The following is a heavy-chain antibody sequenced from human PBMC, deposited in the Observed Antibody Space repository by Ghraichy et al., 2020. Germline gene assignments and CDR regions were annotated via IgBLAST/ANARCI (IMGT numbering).Heavy chain of an antibody. Sequence: SETLSLTCTVSGGSISSSSYYWGWIRQPPGKGLEWIGSIYYSGSTYYNPSLKSRVTISVDTSKNQFSLKLSSVTAADTAVYYCARDSRDSSSWLFDYWGQGTLVTVSS. CDR2: IYYSGST. D-gene: IGHD6-13*01. CDR1: GGSISSSSYY. J-gene: IGHJ4*02. CDR3: ARDSRDSSSWLFDY. V-gene: IGHV4-39*07.